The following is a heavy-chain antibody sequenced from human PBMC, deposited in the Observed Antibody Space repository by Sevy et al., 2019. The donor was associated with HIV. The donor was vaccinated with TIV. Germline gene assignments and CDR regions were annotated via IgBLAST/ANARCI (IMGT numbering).Heavy chain of an antibody. CDR1: GGSFSGYY. D-gene: IGHD2-15*01. Sequence: SGTLSLTCAVYGGSFSGYYWSWIRQPPGKGLEWIGEINHSGSTNYNPSLKSRVTISVDTSKNQFSLKLSSVTAADTAVYYCARIGPDAEYYFDYWGQGTLVTVSS. J-gene: IGHJ4*02. V-gene: IGHV4-34*01. CDR2: INHSGST. CDR3: ARIGPDAEYYFDY.